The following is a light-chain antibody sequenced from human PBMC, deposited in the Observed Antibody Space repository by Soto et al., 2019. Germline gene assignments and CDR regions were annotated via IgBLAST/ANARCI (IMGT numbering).Light chain of an antibody. CDR2: WAS. CDR3: QRYYSTPRT. Sequence: LSYRASHSRSSSQTIIYSSNNKNHLAWYQQRPGQPPKLLFSWASTRESGVHARFSASGSGTDFTLSIGSVEAEDVAVYYCQRYYSTPRTFGQGTKVDIK. V-gene: IGKV4-1*01. CDR1: QTIIYSSNNKNH. J-gene: IGKJ1*01.